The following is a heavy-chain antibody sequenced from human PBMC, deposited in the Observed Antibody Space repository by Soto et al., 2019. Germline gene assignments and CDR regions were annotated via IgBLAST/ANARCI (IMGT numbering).Heavy chain of an antibody. Sequence: EVQLLESGGGLVQPGGSLRLSCAASGFTFSSYAMRWVRQAPVKGLEWVSAISGSGGSTYYADSVQGRFTISRDNSKNTVYLQMNSLRAEDKGVYYWARRGSGSYYDYWGQGTMVTVSS. CDR2: ISGSGGST. V-gene: IGHV3-23*01. CDR3: ARRGSGSYYDY. J-gene: IGHJ4*02. CDR1: GFTFSSYA. D-gene: IGHD1-26*01.